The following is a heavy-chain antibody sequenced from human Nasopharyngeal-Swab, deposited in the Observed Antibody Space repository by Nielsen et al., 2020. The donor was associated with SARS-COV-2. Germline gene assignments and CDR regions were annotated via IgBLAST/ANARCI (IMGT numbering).Heavy chain of an antibody. J-gene: IGHJ6*02. D-gene: IGHD6-13*01. CDR1: GYTFTGYY. V-gene: IGHV1-2*02. CDR2: INPNSGCT. Sequence: ASVKVSCKASGYTFTGYYMHWVRQAPGQGLEWMGWINPNSGCTNYAQKFQGRVTMTRDTSISTAYMELSRLRSDDTAVYYCARDGAIAAAGDVNYYYYYGMDVWGQGTTVTVSS. CDR3: ARDGAIAAAGDVNYYYYYGMDV.